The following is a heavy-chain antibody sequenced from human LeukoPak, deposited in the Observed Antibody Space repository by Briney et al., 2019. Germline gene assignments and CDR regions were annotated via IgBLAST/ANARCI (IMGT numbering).Heavy chain of an antibody. CDR3: AKDSILWFGEPTPEYDY. V-gene: IGHV3-30*18. D-gene: IGHD3-10*01. J-gene: IGHJ4*02. CDR1: GFTFSSYG. Sequence: GGSLRLSCAASGFTFSSYGMHWVRQAPGKGLEWVAVISYDGSNKYYADSVKGRFTISRDNSKNTLYLQMNSLRAEDTAVYYRAKDSILWFGEPTPEYDYWGQGTLVTVSS. CDR2: ISYDGSNK.